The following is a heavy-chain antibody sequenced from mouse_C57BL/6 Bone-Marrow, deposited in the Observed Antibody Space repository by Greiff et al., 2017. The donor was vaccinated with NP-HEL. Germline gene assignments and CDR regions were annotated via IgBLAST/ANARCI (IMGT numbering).Heavy chain of an antibody. CDR1: GYTFTSYW. CDR3: ARGTTVVDYYAMDY. CDR2: IDPSDSYT. J-gene: IGHJ4*01. V-gene: IGHV1-69*01. Sequence: VQLQQSGAELVMPGASVKLSCKASGYTFTSYWMHWVKQRPGQGLEWIGEIDPSDSYTNYNQKFKGKSTLTVDKSSSTAYMQLGSLTSEDSAVYYCARGTTVVDYYAMDYWGQGTSVTVSS. D-gene: IGHD1-1*01.